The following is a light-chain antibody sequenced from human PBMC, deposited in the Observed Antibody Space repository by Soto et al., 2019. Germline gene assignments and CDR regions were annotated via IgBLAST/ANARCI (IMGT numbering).Light chain of an antibody. Sequence: QSALTQPASVYGSPGQSITISCTGTSSDVGGYNYVSWYQQHPGKAPKLMVYDVSNRPSGVSNRFSGSKSGNTASLTISGLQAEDEADYYCSSSTTSSTHFGTGTKLTVL. CDR3: SSSTTSSTH. CDR2: DVS. CDR1: SSDVGGYNY. J-gene: IGLJ1*01. V-gene: IGLV2-14*01.